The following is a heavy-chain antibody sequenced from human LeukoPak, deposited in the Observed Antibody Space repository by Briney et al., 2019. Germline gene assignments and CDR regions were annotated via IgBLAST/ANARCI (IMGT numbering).Heavy chain of an antibody. D-gene: IGHD2-2*01. V-gene: IGHV3-15*01. Sequence: GGSLRLSCAASGFTFNDAWMSWVRQAPGKGLEWVGRIKSKTDGGSTDYAAPVKGRFTISRDNSKNTLYLQMNSLRAEDTAVYYCATYSSSNGREFQYWGQGTLVTVSS. CDR1: GFTFNDAW. CDR3: ATYSSSNGREFQY. CDR2: IKSKTDGGST. J-gene: IGHJ1*01.